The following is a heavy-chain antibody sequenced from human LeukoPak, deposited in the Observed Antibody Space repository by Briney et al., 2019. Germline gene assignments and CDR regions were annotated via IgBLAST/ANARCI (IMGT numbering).Heavy chain of an antibody. V-gene: IGHV4-61*02. J-gene: IGHJ5*02. CDR3: ARGYYGSGSYYSPFDP. CDR1: GGSISSGSYY. Sequence: SETLSLTCTVSGGSISSGSYYWSWIRQPAGKGLEWIGRIYTSGSTNYNPSLKSRVTISVDTSKNQFSLKLSSVTAADTAVYYCARGYYGSGSYYSPFDPWGQGTLVTVSS. D-gene: IGHD3-10*01. CDR2: IYTSGST.